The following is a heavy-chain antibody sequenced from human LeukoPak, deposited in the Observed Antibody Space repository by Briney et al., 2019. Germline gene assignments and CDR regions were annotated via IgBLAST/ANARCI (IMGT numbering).Heavy chain of an antibody. Sequence: ASVKVSCKASGYTFTNYGISWVRQAPGQGLEWMGWISAYSGDTNYAQNLQGRVTMTADASTSTAYMELTSLRSEDTAVYYCATARLGSSGHNWFDPWGQGTLVTVSS. J-gene: IGHJ5*02. V-gene: IGHV1-18*01. CDR2: ISAYSGDT. D-gene: IGHD3-22*01. CDR1: GYTFTNYG. CDR3: ATARLGSSGHNWFDP.